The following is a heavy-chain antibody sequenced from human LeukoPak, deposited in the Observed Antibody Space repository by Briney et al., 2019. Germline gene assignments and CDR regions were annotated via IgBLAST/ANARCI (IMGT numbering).Heavy chain of an antibody. D-gene: IGHD3-10*01. CDR3: ARDIITMVRGVIITESRAAFDI. CDR1: GFTFSDYY. V-gene: IGHV3-11*04. J-gene: IGHJ3*02. CDR2: ISSSGSTI. Sequence: SGGSLRLSCAASGFTFSDYYMSWIRQAPGKGLEWVSYISSSGSTIYYADSVKGRFTISRDNAKNSLYLQMNSLRAEDTAVYYCARDIITMVRGVIITESRAAFDIWGQGTMVTVSS.